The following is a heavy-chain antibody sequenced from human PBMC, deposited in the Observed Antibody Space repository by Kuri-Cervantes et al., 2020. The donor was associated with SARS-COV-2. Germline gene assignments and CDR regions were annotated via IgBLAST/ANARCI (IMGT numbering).Heavy chain of an antibody. D-gene: IGHD5-18*01. J-gene: IGHJ4*02. Sequence: GGSLRLSCAVSGFTFRSYWMSWVRQAPGKGLEYVANINQDGSATYYVYSAKGRFTISRDNTESSLYLQMNSLRAEDTAVYYCVCDTNRVKVYWGQGTLVTVSS. CDR1: GFTFRSYW. V-gene: IGHV3-7*02. CDR3: VCDTNRVKVY. CDR2: INQDGSAT.